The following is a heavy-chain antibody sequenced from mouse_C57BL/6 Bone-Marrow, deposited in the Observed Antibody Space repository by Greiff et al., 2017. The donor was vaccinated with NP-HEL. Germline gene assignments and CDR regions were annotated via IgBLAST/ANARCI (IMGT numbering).Heavy chain of an antibody. CDR2: IYPGDGDT. CDR1: GYAFSSYW. J-gene: IGHJ2*01. V-gene: IGHV1-80*01. CDR3: ARGKGWLPQFDY. D-gene: IGHD2-3*01. Sequence: VKLQESGAELVKPGASVKISCKASGYAFSSYWMNWVKQRPGKGLEWIGQIYPGDGDTNYNGKFKGKATLTADKSSSTAYMQLSSLTSEDSAVYFCARGKGWLPQFDYWGQGTTLTVSS.